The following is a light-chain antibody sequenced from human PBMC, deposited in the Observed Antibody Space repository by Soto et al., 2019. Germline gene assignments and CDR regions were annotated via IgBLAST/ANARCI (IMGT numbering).Light chain of an antibody. V-gene: IGKV3-11*01. J-gene: IGKJ4*01. Sequence: EIVLTQSPATLSLSPGERATLSCRASQSVSSFLAWYQQKPGQAPRLLIYDVSNRATGSPTRFSGSGSGTDFTLTISSLEPEDFAVYYCQQRSNWPRTFGGGTKVEIK. CDR2: DVS. CDR3: QQRSNWPRT. CDR1: QSVSSF.